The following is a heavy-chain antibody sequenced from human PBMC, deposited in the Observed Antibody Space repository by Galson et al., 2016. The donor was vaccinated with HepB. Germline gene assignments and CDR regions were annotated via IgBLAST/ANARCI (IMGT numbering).Heavy chain of an antibody. CDR2: FYGVDIT. V-gene: IGHV3-66*02. Sequence: SLRLSCAASGFAVSDYLMSWVRQAPGRGLEWVSSFYGVDITYYVDPVKGRFTISRDNSKNMVYLQMNSLRPEDTAVYYCAGNMEYMEPRGLDLDYWGQGTLVTVAS. CDR1: GFAVSDYL. J-gene: IGHJ4*02. CDR3: AGNMEYMEPRGLDLDY. D-gene: IGHD6-6*01.